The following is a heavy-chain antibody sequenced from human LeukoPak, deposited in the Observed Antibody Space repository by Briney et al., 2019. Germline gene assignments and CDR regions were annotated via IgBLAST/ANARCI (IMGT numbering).Heavy chain of an antibody. CDR2: IRADNGDT. CDR1: GYKFFSHG. Sequence: ASVKVSCKPSGYKFFSHGISWVRQAPGQGLEWLGWIRADNGDTRFAQKFQGRFTMTTDTSTSTAHMELRSLRSDDTAVYYCARDWPTVIADFWGQGTLVTVSS. V-gene: IGHV1-18*04. D-gene: IGHD4-11*01. CDR3: ARDWPTVIADF. J-gene: IGHJ1*01.